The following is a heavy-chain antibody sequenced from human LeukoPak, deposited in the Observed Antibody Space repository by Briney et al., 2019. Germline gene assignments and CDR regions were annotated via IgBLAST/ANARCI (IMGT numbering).Heavy chain of an antibody. CDR2: IRYGGSNK. Sequence: GGSLRLSCAASGFTFSSYGMHWVRQAPGKGLEWVAFIRYGGSNKYYADSVKGRFTISRDNSKNTLYLQMNSLRAEDTAVYYCANLERGAIAAAGWHYWGQGTLVTVSS. CDR3: ANLERGAIAAAGWHY. V-gene: IGHV3-30*02. D-gene: IGHD6-13*01. J-gene: IGHJ4*02. CDR1: GFTFSSYG.